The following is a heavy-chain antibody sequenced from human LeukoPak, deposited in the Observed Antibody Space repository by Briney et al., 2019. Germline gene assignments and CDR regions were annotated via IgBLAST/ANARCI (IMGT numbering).Heavy chain of an antibody. Sequence: PGGSLRLSCAASGFTFSTYAMNWVRQAPGKGLEWVSRMNSDGSITTYADSVKGRFTISRDNAKNTLYLQMNSLRAEDTAVYYCASQPGSGDPGGYWGQGTLVTVSS. CDR3: ASQPGSGDPGGY. J-gene: IGHJ4*02. CDR2: MNSDGSIT. V-gene: IGHV3-74*01. D-gene: IGHD3-10*01. CDR1: GFTFSTYA.